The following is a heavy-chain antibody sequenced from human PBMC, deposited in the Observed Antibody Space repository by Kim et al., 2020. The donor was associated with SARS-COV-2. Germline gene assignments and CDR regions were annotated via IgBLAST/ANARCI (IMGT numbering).Heavy chain of an antibody. Sequence: GRITISRDHSKNTLYLQMNSLRAEETAVYYCAKDETPDIVVVVASTPIDYWGQGTLVTVSS. CDR3: AKDETPDIVVVVASTPIDY. D-gene: IGHD2-15*01. J-gene: IGHJ4*02. V-gene: IGHV3-30*02.